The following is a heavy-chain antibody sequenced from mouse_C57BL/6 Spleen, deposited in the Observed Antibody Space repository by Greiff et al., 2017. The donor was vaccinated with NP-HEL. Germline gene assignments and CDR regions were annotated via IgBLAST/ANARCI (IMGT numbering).Heavy chain of an antibody. D-gene: IGHD3-2*02. J-gene: IGHJ4*01. CDR3: ARGQLRLYAMDY. Sequence: QVQLQQSGTELVKPGASVKLSCKASGYTFTSYWMHWVKQRPGQGLEWIGNINPSNGGTNYNEKFKSKATLTVDKSSSTAYMQLSSLTSEDSAVYYCARGQLRLYAMDYWGQGTSVTVSS. V-gene: IGHV1-53*01. CDR1: GYTFTSYW. CDR2: INPSNGGT.